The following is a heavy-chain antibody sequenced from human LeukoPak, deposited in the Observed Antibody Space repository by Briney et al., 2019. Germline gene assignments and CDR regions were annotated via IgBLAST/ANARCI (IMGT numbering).Heavy chain of an antibody. Sequence: GGSLRLSCAASGFTFSSYSVNWVRQAPGKGLEWVSSISSSSSYIYYADSVKGRFTISRDNAKNSLYLQMNSLRAEDTAVYYCARVYLNYDFWSGYYTGANYMDVWGKGTTVTVSS. J-gene: IGHJ6*03. D-gene: IGHD3-3*01. CDR2: ISSSSSYI. CDR1: GFTFSSYS. CDR3: ARVYLNYDFWSGYYTGANYMDV. V-gene: IGHV3-21*01.